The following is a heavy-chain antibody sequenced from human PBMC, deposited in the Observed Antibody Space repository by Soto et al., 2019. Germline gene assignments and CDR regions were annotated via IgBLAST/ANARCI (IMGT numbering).Heavy chain of an antibody. CDR3: ARDNYYGDYGWRWFYS. V-gene: IGHV4-59*12. CDR1: DGSISSYY. D-gene: IGHD4-17*01. CDR2: IYYSGDT. Sequence: ETLSLTFTVPDGSISSYYWSWFRQPPGKRLEWIGYIYYSGDTNYNPSLKGGVTISVVTSKNQCSLKLSSVTAADTAVYYCARDNYYGDYGWRWFYSWGQGTLVT. J-gene: IGHJ5*01.